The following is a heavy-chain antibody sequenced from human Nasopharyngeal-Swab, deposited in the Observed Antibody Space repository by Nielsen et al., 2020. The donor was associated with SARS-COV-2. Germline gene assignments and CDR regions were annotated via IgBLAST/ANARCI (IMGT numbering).Heavy chain of an antibody. D-gene: IGHD2-15*01. CDR1: GFTFSSYA. CDR3: AKTKGCSGGSCYGLDY. J-gene: IGHJ4*02. CDR2: ISSSGGRT. V-gene: IGHV3-23*01. Sequence: GESLKISCAASGFTFSSYAMRWVRQDPGKGLEWVSAISSSGGRTYYADSVKGRFTISRDNSKNTLYLQMSSLRAEDTAVYYCAKTKGCSGGSCYGLDYWGQGTLVTVSS.